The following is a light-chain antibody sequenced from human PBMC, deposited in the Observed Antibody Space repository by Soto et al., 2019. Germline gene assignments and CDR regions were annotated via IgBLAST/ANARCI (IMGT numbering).Light chain of an antibody. CDR3: SSYAGSNKGF. CDR2: EVS. Sequence: QSALTQPPSASGSTGQSVTISCTGTSSDVGGYNYVSWYQQHPGKAPKLMIYEVSKRPSGVPDRFSGSKSGNTASLTVSGLQAEDEADYYCSSYAGSNKGFFGTGTKLTVL. J-gene: IGLJ1*01. V-gene: IGLV2-8*01. CDR1: SSDVGGYNY.